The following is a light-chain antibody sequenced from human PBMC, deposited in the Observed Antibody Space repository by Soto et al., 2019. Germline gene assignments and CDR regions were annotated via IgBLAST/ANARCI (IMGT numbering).Light chain of an antibody. J-gene: IGLJ1*01. CDR1: RSDVGGYNY. V-gene: IGLV2-14*03. Sequence: QSALTQPASVSGSPGQWITISCTGTRSDVGGYNYVSWYQHHPGKGPKLIIYDVSDRPSGVSNRFSGSKSGNTASLTISGFQDEDEADYYCKSYTSNKSYFLGTGTKVTVL. CDR2: DVS. CDR3: KSYTSNKSYF.